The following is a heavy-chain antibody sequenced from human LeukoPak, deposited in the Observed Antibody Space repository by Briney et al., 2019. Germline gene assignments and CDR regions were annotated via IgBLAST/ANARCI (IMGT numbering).Heavy chain of an antibody. CDR1: GFTFTSYI. J-gene: IGHJ4*02. V-gene: IGHV3-30-3*01. Sequence: GRSLRLSCAASGFTFTSYIMHWVRQAPGKGLEWVAVMSSDGTNKYFADSVKGRFTISRDNSKSTLYLQMNGLRPEDTAVYYCARDEGNSVGPRDHWGQGTLVTVSS. CDR2: MSSDGTNK. D-gene: IGHD2-15*01. CDR3: ARDEGNSVGPRDH.